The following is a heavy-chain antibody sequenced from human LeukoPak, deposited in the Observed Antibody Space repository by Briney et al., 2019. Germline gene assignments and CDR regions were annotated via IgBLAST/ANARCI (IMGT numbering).Heavy chain of an antibody. J-gene: IGHJ4*02. CDR2: IIPIFGTA. CDR3: AKWTGRGYLFDY. D-gene: IGHD3/OR15-3a*01. CDR1: GGTFSSYA. V-gene: IGHV1-69*05. Sequence: SSVKVSFKASGGTFSSYAISWVRQAPGQGREWMGGIIPIFGTANYAQKFQGRVTITTDESTSTAYMELSSLRSEDTAVYYCAKWTGRGYLFDYWGPGNLVTVSS.